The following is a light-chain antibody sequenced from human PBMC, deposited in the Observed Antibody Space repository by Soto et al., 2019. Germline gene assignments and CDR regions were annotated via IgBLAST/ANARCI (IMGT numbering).Light chain of an antibody. CDR2: AAS. CDR3: QHRNSYPVM. V-gene: IGKV1-9*01. CDR1: QGIYTY. J-gene: IGKJ1*01. Sequence: DIQLTQSPSFLSASVGDRVTITCRASQGIYTYLAWYQQKPGKAPELLIYAASILQSGVPSRFSGSGSGTEFTLTISSLQPEDFATYYCQHRNSYPVMFGQGTKVEIK.